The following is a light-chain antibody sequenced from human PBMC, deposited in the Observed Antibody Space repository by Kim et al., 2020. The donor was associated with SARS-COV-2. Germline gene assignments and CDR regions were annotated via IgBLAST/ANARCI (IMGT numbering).Light chain of an antibody. J-gene: IGKJ1*01. V-gene: IGKV1-39*01. CDR3: QQSYPET. Sequence: DIQMTQSPSSLSASVGDRVTITCRASQSISSYLNWYQQKPGKAPKLLIYAASSLQSGVPSRFSGSGSGTDFTLTISSLQPEDFANYYCQQSYPETFGQGTKVDIK. CDR1: QSISSY. CDR2: AAS.